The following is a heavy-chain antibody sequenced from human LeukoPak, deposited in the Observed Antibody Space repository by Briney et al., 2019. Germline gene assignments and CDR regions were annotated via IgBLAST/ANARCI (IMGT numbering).Heavy chain of an antibody. CDR3: ARALRSGSYYEVDY. Sequence: GASVKVSCKASGYIFTGYYIHWVRQAPGQGLEWMGWINPNSGGTNYAQNFQGRVTMTRDTSISTAYMELSRLRSDDTAVYYCARALRSGSYYEVDYWGQGTLVTVSS. D-gene: IGHD1-26*01. CDR2: INPNSGGT. J-gene: IGHJ4*02. V-gene: IGHV1-2*02. CDR1: GYIFTGYY.